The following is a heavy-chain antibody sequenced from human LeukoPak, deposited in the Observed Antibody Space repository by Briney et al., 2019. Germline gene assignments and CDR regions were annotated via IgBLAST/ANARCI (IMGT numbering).Heavy chain of an antibody. J-gene: IGHJ5*02. CDR1: GGSISSYY. D-gene: IGHD6-13*01. V-gene: IGHV4-59*12. Sequence: SETLSLTCTVSGGSISSYYWSWIRQPPGKGLEWIGYIYYSGSTNYNPSLKSRVTMSVDTSKNQFSLKLSSVTAADTAVYYCTREIEAAGTSCWFDPWGQGTLVTVSS. CDR2: IYYSGST. CDR3: TREIEAAGTSCWFDP.